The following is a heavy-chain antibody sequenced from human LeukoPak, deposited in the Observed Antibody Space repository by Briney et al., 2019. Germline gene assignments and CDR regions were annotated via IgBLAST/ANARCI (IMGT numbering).Heavy chain of an antibody. CDR3: AKPPFRTTTSFY. CDR2: ISGSGGST. J-gene: IGHJ4*02. V-gene: IGHV3-23*01. CDR1: GFTFSSYA. Sequence: LPGGSLRLSCAASGFTFSSYAMSWVRQAPGKGLEWVSAISGSGGSTYYADSVKGRFTISRDNSKNTLYLQMNSLRAEDTAVYYCAKPPFRTTTSFYWGLGPLVTVSS. D-gene: IGHD4-17*01.